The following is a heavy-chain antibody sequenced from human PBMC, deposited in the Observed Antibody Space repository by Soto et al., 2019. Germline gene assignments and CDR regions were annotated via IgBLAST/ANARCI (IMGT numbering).Heavy chain of an antibody. CDR2: INHSGST. CDR3: ARGSFSRLVYYYYYMDV. CDR1: GGSFSGYY. Sequence: PSATLSLTCAVSGGSFSGYYWSWIRQPPGKGLEWIGEINHSGSTNYNPSLKSRVTISVDTSKNQFSLKLSSVTAADTAVYFCARGSFSRLVYYYYYMDVWGKGTTVTVSS. D-gene: IGHD6-6*01. V-gene: IGHV4-34*01. J-gene: IGHJ6*03.